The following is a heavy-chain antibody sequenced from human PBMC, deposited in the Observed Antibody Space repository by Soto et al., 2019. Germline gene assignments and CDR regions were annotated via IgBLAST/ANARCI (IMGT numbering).Heavy chain of an antibody. Sequence: SETLSLTCTVSGGSISSSSYYWGWIRQPPGKGLEWIGSIYYSGSTYYNPSLKSRVTISVDTSKNQFSLKLSSVTAADTAAYYCAPTLNWFDPWGQGTLVTSPQ. CDR3: APTLNWFDP. V-gene: IGHV4-39*01. D-gene: IGHD2-15*01. CDR1: GGSISSSSYY. J-gene: IGHJ5*02. CDR2: IYYSGST.